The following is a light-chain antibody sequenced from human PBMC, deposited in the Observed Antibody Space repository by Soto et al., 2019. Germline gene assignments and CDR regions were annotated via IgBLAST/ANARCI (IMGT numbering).Light chain of an antibody. CDR1: QSVSSN. J-gene: IGKJ5*01. CDR3: QQYGSSIT. CDR2: GTS. V-gene: IGKV3-20*01. Sequence: EIVLTQSPATLSVSPGERATLSCRASQSVSSNLAWYQQKPGQAPRLLIYGTSSRATGIPDRFSGSGSGTDFTLTISRLEPEDFAVFYCQQYGSSITFGQGTRLENK.